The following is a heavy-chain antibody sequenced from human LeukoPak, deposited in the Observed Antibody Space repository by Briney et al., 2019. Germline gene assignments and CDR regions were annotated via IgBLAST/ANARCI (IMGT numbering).Heavy chain of an antibody. J-gene: IGHJ4*02. CDR3: ARGGSGSYLVAY. D-gene: IGHD3-10*01. CDR1: GYIFTPHH. V-gene: IGHV1-3*01. Sequence: ASVKVSCKPSGYIFTPHHIHWMRQAPGQGLELLGWVSAANNPEYSQKFQGRVVITRDASASTAYMELSSLRSEDTAVYYCARGGSGSYLVAYWGQGTLVTVSS. CDR2: VSAANNP.